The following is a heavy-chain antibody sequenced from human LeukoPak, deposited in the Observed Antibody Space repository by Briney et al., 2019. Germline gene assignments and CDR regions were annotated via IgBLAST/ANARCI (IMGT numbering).Heavy chain of an antibody. D-gene: IGHD5-18*01. J-gene: IGHJ4*02. CDR1: SRSMSIYC. CDR2: TFTSGST. V-gene: IGHV4-4*07. CDR3: ARRLVGDTYMVSE. Sequence: SDTLSLTCSVSSRSMSIYCWSWIRQAAGKGLEWVGRTFTSGSTTYNPSLKGRVTMSVDTSRNQFSLELTSVTAADTAVYYCARRLVGDTYMVSEWGQGTLVTVSS.